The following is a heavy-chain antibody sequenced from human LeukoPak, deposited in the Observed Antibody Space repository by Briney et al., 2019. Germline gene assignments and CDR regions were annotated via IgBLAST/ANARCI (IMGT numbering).Heavy chain of an antibody. CDR1: GFTFSSYW. CDR3: ARDSGDRTVDY. V-gene: IGHV3-21*01. J-gene: IGHJ4*02. Sequence: PGGSLRLSCAASGFTFSSYWMSWVRQAPGKGLEWVSSISSSSSYIYYADSVKGRFTISRDNAKNSLYLQMNSLRAEDTAVYYCARDSGDRTVDYWGQGTLVTVSS. CDR2: ISSSSSYI. D-gene: IGHD3-10*01.